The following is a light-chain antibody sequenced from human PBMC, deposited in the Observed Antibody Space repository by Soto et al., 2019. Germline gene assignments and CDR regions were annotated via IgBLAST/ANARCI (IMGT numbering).Light chain of an antibody. V-gene: IGKV1-5*01. CDR2: DAS. J-gene: IGKJ1*01. CDR3: QQYNSYRT. Sequence: DIQMTQSASTLSASVGDRVTITCRARQSISIWLACYQQKPGKAPKLLIYDASILESGVPSRFSGSGSGTEFTLTISSLQPDDFATYYCQQYNSYRTFGQGTKVDI. CDR1: QSISIW.